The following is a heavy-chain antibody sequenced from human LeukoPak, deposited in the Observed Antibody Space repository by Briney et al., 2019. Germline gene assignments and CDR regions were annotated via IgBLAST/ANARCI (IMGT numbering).Heavy chain of an antibody. CDR2: IYYSGST. CDR3: ARERKDYYDSIGVDY. CDR1: GGSISSGGYY. Sequence: SETLSLTCTVSGGSISSGGYYWSWIRQHPGKGLEWIGYIYYSGSTYYNPSLKSRVTISVDTSKNQFSLKPSSVTAADTAVYYCARERKDYYDSIGVDYWGQGTLVTVSS. V-gene: IGHV4-31*03. D-gene: IGHD3-22*01. J-gene: IGHJ4*02.